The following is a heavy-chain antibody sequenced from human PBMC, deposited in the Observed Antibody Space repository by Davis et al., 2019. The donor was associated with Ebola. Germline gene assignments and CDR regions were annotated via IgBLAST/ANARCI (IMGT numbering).Heavy chain of an antibody. CDR1: GFTFSTYW. CDR3: ASPDY. CDR2: IKLDGSEI. Sequence: GESLKISCAASGFTFSTYWMSWVRQAPGKGLEWVANIKLDGSEIHYMDSVKGRFTISRDNIKNSLFLQMNSLRAEDTAVYYCASPDYWGQGTLVTVSS. J-gene: IGHJ4*02. V-gene: IGHV3-7*03.